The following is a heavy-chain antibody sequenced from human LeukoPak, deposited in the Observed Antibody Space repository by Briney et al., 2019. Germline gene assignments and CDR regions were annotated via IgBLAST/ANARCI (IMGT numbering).Heavy chain of an antibody. J-gene: IGHJ4*02. V-gene: IGHV3-7*03. CDR2: IKQDGREE. CDR1: GFTLSTHW. Sequence: GGSLRLSCAASGFTLSTHWMSWVRQAPGKGLEWVANIKQDGREEYYVDSVKGRFTISRDNAKNSLYLQMNSLRAEDTAVYYCARRRYNWNAIDYWGQGTLVTVSS. CDR3: ARRRYNWNAIDY. D-gene: IGHD1-20*01.